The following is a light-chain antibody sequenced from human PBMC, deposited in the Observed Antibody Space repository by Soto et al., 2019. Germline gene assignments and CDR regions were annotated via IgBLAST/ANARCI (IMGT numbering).Light chain of an antibody. CDR3: QHYRTWLWT. CDR2: GAS. Sequence: EIVMTQSPATLSVSPGERATLSCRASQSVSSKLAWYQQKPGQGPRLLIYGASTRATGIPARFSGSGSGTESTLTISSLQSEDFAVYYCQHYRTWLWTFGQGTKVETK. CDR1: QSVSSK. V-gene: IGKV3-15*01. J-gene: IGKJ1*01.